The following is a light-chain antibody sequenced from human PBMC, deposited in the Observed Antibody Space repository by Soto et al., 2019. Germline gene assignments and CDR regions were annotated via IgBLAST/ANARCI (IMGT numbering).Light chain of an antibody. V-gene: IGLV2-11*01. CDR2: DVS. Sequence: QSVLTQPRSVSGSPWQSVTISCPGTSSDVGGYNYVSWYQQHPGKAPKLMIYDVSKRPSGVPDRFSGSKSGNTASLTISGLQAEDEADYYCCSYAGSSYVFGTGTKVTVL. J-gene: IGLJ1*01. CDR3: CSYAGSSYV. CDR1: SSDVGGYNY.